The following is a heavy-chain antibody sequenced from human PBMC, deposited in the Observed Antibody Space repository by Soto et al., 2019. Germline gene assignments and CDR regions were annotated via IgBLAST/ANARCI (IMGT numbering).Heavy chain of an antibody. D-gene: IGHD2-2*01. J-gene: IGHJ6*03. Sequence: GGSLRLSCAASGFTFSSYAMSWVRQAPGKGLEWVSAISGSGGSTYYADSVKGRFTISRDNSKNTLYLQMNSLRAEDTAVYYCASPSVVPAARAYYYYMDVWGKGTTVTVSS. V-gene: IGHV3-23*01. CDR2: ISGSGGST. CDR3: ASPSVVPAARAYYYYMDV. CDR1: GFTFSSYA.